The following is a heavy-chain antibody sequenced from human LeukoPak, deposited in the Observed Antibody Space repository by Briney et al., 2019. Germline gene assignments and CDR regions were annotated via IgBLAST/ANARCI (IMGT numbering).Heavy chain of an antibody. Sequence: AGGTLRLSCAASGFTFSSYAMHWVRQAPGKGLEWVAVISYDGSNKYYADSVKGRFTISRDNSKNTLYLQMNSLRVEDTAVYYCAKGHNDATGYYYFDSWGQGTLVTVSS. V-gene: IGHV3-30*04. CDR1: GFTFSSYA. D-gene: IGHD3-9*01. CDR3: AKGHNDATGYYYFDS. CDR2: ISYDGSNK. J-gene: IGHJ4*02.